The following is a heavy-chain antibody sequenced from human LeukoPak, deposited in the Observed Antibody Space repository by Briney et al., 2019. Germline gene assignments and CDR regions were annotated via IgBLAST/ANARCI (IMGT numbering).Heavy chain of an antibody. J-gene: IGHJ4*02. CDR1: GGTFSSYA. D-gene: IGHD6-6*01. V-gene: IGHV1-69*06. Sequence: ASVKVSCKASGGTFSSYATSWVRQAPGQGLEWMGGIIPIFGTANYAQKFQGRVTITADKSTSTAYMELSSLRSEDTAVYYCARDTHLGIGSYYFDYWGQGTLVTVSS. CDR2: IIPIFGTA. CDR3: ARDTHLGIGSYYFDY.